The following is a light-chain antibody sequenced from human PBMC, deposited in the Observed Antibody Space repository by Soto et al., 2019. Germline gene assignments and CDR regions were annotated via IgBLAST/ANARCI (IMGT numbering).Light chain of an antibody. V-gene: IGKV3-20*01. CDR3: QQYNNWLTWT. CDR1: QSVTNSF. Sequence: EIVLAQSPGTLSLSPGERATLSCRASQSVTNSFLAWYQQKPGQAPRLLIYGASSRATGIPDRFSGSGSGTEFTLTISSLQPDDFAVYYCQQYNNWLTWTFGQGTKVDIK. CDR2: GAS. J-gene: IGKJ1*01.